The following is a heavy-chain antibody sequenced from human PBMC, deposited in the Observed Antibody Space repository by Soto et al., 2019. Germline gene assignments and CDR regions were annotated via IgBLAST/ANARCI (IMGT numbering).Heavy chain of an antibody. V-gene: IGHV5-51*01. Sequence: GESLKISCESHGYSFTTYWITWVRQKPGKGLEWVGSFHPGESDTRYSPSFQGQVTISADRSLATAYLQWSSLQAADTAIYYCSRHEATYYNFYGMDGWGQGXTVTVSS. CDR2: FHPGESDT. J-gene: IGHJ6*02. CDR3: SRHEATYYNFYGMDG. CDR1: GYSFTTYW.